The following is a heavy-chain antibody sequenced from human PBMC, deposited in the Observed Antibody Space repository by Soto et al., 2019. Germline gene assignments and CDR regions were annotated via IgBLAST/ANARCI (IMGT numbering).Heavy chain of an antibody. Sequence: PGGSLRLSCAASGFTFSSFGMNWVRQAPGKGLEWVSSLSPNGASTYYADSVKGRFTISRDNAKNTLFLQMDSLRAEDTAVYLCAKSKDSTIFGVVIYYFDTWGQGALVTVS. CDR3: AKSKDSTIFGVVIYYFDT. D-gene: IGHD3-3*01. J-gene: IGHJ4*02. V-gene: IGHV3-23*01. CDR2: LSPNGAST. CDR1: GFTFSSFG.